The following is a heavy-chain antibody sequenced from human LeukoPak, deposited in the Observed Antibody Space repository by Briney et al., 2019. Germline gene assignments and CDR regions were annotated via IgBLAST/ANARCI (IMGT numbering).Heavy chain of an antibody. D-gene: IGHD2-21*02. V-gene: IGHV4-34*01. CDR2: INHIGTT. Sequence: SETLSLTCNVSGGSFNGYYWTWIRQPPGKGLEWIAEINHIGTTNHNPSLKSRSTVSTDTSKKQFFLKLTSVTAADTALYYCARLVVTAPQYHYYMDVWGEGTTVTLSS. CDR1: GGSFNGYY. J-gene: IGHJ6*03. CDR3: ARLVVTAPQYHYYMDV.